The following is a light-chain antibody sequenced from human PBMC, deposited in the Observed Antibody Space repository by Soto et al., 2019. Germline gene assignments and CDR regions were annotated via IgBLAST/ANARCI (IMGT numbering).Light chain of an antibody. CDR2: DVS. V-gene: IGLV2-14*01. Sequence: QSALTQPASVSGSPGQSITISCTGTSSDVGGYNYVSWYQQHPGKAPKLMIYDVSNRPSGVFNRFSGSKSGNTASLTISGLQPEDDVNYYCSSYTISRTLLYVFGTGTKLTVL. CDR1: SSDVGGYNY. CDR3: SSYTISRTLLYV. J-gene: IGLJ1*01.